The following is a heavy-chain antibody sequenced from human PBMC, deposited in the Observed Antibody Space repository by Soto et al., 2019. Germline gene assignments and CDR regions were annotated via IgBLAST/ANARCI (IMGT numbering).Heavy chain of an antibody. CDR1: GYSFTSYS. J-gene: IGHJ6*02. V-gene: IGHV5-51*01. D-gene: IGHD6-19*01. CDR3: ARERRYSSGWYLSDYYGMDV. Sequence: PGESLKISCKGSGYSFTSYSIGWVLEMPGKSLKWMGIIYPGDSDTRYSPSFQGQVTISADKSISTAYLQWSSLKASDTAMYYCARERRYSSGWYLSDYYGMDVWGQGTTVTVSS. CDR2: IYPGDSDT.